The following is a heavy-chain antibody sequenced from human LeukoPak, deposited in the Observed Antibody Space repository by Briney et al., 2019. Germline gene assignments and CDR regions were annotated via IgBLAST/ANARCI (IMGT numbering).Heavy chain of an antibody. D-gene: IGHD3-10*01. CDR1: GGSISSSNW. Sequence: PSGTLSLTCAVSGGSISSSNWWSWVRQPPGKGLEWIGEIYHSGSTNYNPSLKSRVTISVDKSKNQFSLKLSSVTAADTAVYYCARNMVRGVIYFDYWGQGTLVTVSS. CDR3: ARNMVRGVIYFDY. CDR2: IYHSGST. V-gene: IGHV4-4*02. J-gene: IGHJ4*02.